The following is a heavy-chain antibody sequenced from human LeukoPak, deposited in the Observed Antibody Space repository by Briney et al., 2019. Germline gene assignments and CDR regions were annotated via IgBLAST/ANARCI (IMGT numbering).Heavy chain of an antibody. V-gene: IGHV3-53*01. Sequence: GGSLRLSCVASGFTVSSTYMSWVRQAPGKGLEWVSLIYSGDTTHYADSVKGRFTISRDNSKNTVYLQMDTLRAEDTAVYYCARASTGSHGDFWGQGTLVTVSS. D-gene: IGHD1-26*01. CDR3: ARASTGSHGDF. CDR2: IYSGDTT. CDR1: GFTVSSTY. J-gene: IGHJ4*02.